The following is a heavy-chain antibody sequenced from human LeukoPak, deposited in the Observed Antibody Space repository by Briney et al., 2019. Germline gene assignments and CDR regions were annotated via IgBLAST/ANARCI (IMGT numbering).Heavy chain of an antibody. D-gene: IGHD3-22*01. V-gene: IGHV1-8*01. CDR2: MNPHSANT. CDR3: ARVYDSSNYSPQ. Sequence: ASVKVSCKASGYTFTSYDINWVRQDTGQGLEWMGWMNPHSANTAYAQKFQGRVTMTRNTSISTAYMDLSSLRSEDTAVYYCARVYDSSNYSPQWGQGTLVTVSS. CDR1: GYTFTSYD. J-gene: IGHJ4*02.